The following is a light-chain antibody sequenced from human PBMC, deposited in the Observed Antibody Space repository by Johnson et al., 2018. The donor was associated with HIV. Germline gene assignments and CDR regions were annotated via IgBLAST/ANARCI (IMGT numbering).Light chain of an antibody. CDR2: ENN. CDR1: SSNIGNNY. CDR3: LAWDTSLRAWGV. Sequence: QSVLTQPPSVSAAPGQKVTISCSGSSSNIGNNYVSWYQQLPGTAPKLLIYENNRRPSGTPDRFSGSKSGTSATLGITGLQTGDEADYYCLAWDTSLRAWGVFGTGTKVTVL. V-gene: IGLV1-51*02. J-gene: IGLJ1*01.